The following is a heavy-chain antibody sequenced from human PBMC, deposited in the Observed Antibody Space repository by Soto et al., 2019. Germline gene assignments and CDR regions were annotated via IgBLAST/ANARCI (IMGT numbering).Heavy chain of an antibody. J-gene: IGHJ6*02. CDR1: GYTFTGYY. CDR3: ARAGGLYYYYGRDV. CDR2: INPNSGGT. D-gene: IGHD3-16*01. V-gene: IGHV1-2*04. Sequence: QVQLVQSGAEVKKPGASVKVSCKASGYTFTGYYMHWVRQAPGQGLEWMGWINPNSGGTNYAQKFQGWVTMTRDTSISAAYMELSRMRSDDTAVYYCARAGGLYYYYGRDVWGQGTTVTVCS.